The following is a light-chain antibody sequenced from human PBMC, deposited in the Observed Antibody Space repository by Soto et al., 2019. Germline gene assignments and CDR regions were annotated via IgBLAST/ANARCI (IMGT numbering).Light chain of an antibody. J-gene: IGLJ1*01. V-gene: IGLV1-40*01. CDR2: GNS. CDR3: QSYDSSLSASYV. Sequence: QSLLTHPPSVSGAPGQRVTISCTGSTSNIGATYDVHLYQQLPGTAPKLLIYGNSNRPSGVPDRFSGSKSGTSASLAITGLQAEDEADYYCQSYDSSLSASYVFGTGTKVTAL. CDR1: TSNIGATYD.